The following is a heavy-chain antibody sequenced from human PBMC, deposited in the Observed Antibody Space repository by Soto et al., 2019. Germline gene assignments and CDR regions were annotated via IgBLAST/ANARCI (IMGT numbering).Heavy chain of an antibody. D-gene: IGHD3-10*01. CDR3: AKDLRTMVRHLGWFDP. CDR1: GFTFSSYA. V-gene: IGHV3-23*01. Sequence: PGGSLRLSCAASGFTFSSYAMSWVRQAPGKGLEWVSAISGSGGSTYYADCVKGRFTISRDNSKNTLYLQMNSLRAEDTAVYYCAKDLRTMVRHLGWFDPWGQGTLVTVSS. CDR2: ISGSGGST. J-gene: IGHJ5*02.